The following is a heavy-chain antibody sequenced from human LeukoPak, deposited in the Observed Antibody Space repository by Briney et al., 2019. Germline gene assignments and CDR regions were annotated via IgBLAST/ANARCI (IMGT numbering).Heavy chain of an antibody. V-gene: IGHV4-39*01. J-gene: IGHJ5*02. Sequence: SETLSFTCTVSGGSISSSSYYWGWIRQPPGKGLEWIGSIYYSGSTYYNPSLKSRVTISVDTSKNQFSLKLSSVTAADTAVYYCASSSYDFWSGEKNWFDPWGQGTLVTVSS. CDR1: GGSISSSSYY. CDR2: IYYSGST. CDR3: ASSSYDFWSGEKNWFDP. D-gene: IGHD3-3*01.